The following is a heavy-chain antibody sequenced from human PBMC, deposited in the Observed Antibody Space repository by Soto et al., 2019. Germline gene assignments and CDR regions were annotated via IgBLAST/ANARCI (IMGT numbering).Heavy chain of an antibody. CDR3: ARSFWSCYYMNGYYFDY. Sequence: QVQLQQWGAGLLKPSETLSLTCAVYGGSFSGYYWSWIRQPPGKGLEWIGEINHSGSTNYNPSLKRRVTISVDTSKNQFSLKLSSVTAADTAVYYCARSFWSCYYMNGYYFDYWGQGTLVTVSS. CDR2: INHSGST. J-gene: IGHJ4*02. D-gene: IGHD3-3*01. V-gene: IGHV4-34*01. CDR1: GGSFSGYY.